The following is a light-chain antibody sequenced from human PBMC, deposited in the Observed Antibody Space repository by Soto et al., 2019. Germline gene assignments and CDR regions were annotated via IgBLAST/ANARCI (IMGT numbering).Light chain of an antibody. CDR1: SSNIGSNF. V-gene: IGLV1-51*01. Sequence: QCVLTQPPSVSAAPGQKVTISCSSSSSNIGSNFVSWYQQLPGTAPKLLIYDNNKRPSGIPDRFSGSKSGASATLGITGLQTGDEADYYCGAWDGTLSWVFGPGTKLTV. CDR3: GAWDGTLSWV. J-gene: IGLJ1*01. CDR2: DNN.